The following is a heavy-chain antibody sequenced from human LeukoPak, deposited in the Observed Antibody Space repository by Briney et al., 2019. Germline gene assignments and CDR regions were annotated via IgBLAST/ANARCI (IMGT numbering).Heavy chain of an antibody. CDR3: ATVNPRYSYGYYFDY. CDR1: GFTFSSYA. Sequence: GGSLRLSCAASGFTFSSYAMSWVRQAPGKGLEWVSAISGSGGSTYYADSVKGRFTISRDNSKNTLYLQMNSLRAEDTAVYYCATVNPRYSYGYYFDYWGQGTLVTVSS. D-gene: IGHD5-18*01. CDR2: ISGSGGST. J-gene: IGHJ4*02. V-gene: IGHV3-23*01.